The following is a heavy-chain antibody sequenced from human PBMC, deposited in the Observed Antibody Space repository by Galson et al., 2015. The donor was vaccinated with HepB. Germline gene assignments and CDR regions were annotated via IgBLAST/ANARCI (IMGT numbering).Heavy chain of an antibody. CDR1: GFSLSTSGMC. V-gene: IGHV2-70*11. CDR3: ARRIWFGDRDYGLDV. Sequence: PALVKPTQTLTLTCTFSGFSLSTSGMCVSWIRQPPGKALEWLARIDWDDDEYYSTSLKTRLTISKDTSKNQVVLTMTNMDPVDTATYYCARRIWFGDRDYGLDVWGQGTTVTVSS. CDR2: IDWDDDE. J-gene: IGHJ6*02. D-gene: IGHD3-10*01.